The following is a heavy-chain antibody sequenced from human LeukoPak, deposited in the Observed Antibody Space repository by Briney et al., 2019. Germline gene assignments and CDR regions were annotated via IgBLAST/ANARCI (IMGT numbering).Heavy chain of an antibody. CDR3: ARDGAPYSSGWYDAAFDI. V-gene: IGHV1-18*01. CDR1: GYTFTSYG. CDR2: ISAYNGNT. D-gene: IGHD6-19*01. J-gene: IGHJ3*02. Sequence: ASVKVSCKASGYTFTSYGISWVRQAPGQGLEWMGWISAYNGNTNYAQKLQGRVTMTTDTSTSTAYMELRSLRSDDTAVYYCARDGAPYSSGWYDAAFDIWGQGTMVTVSS.